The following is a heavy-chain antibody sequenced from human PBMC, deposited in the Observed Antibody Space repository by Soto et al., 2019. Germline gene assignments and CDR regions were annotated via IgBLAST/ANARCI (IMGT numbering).Heavy chain of an antibody. V-gene: IGHV4-34*01. CDR2: INHSGST. D-gene: IGHD3-10*01. J-gene: IGHJ4*02. CDR3: ARVSPTYYYHSGSYFFDY. Sequence: QVQLQQWGAGLLKPSETLSLTCAVYGGSFSGYYWSWIRQPPGEGLEWIGEINHSGSTNYNPSLKRPFTISVDTAKNPFSLKAPSVTAADTAFYYCARVSPTYYYHSGSYFFDYWGQGTLVTVSS. CDR1: GGSFSGYY.